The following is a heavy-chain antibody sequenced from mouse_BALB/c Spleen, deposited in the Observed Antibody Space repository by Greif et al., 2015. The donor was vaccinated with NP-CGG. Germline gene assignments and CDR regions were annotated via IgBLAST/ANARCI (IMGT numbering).Heavy chain of an antibody. CDR3: TRGRRRDFDF. D-gene: IGHD1-2*01. Sequence: QVQLKESGAELVKPGASVKLSCKASGYTFISYYMYWVKQRPGQGLEWIGEINPSNGGANLNEKFKSKATLTVDKSSSTAYMQLSSLTAEDSAGYFCTRGRRRDFDFWGQGTTLTVSS. CDR2: INPSNGGA. CDR1: GYTFISYY. V-gene: IGHV1S81*02. J-gene: IGHJ2*01.